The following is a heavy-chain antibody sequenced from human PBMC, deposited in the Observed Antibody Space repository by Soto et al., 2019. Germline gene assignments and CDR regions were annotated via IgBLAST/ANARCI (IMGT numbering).Heavy chain of an antibody. CDR1: GFTVSSNY. D-gene: IGHD3-3*01. V-gene: IGHV3-53*01. J-gene: IGHJ4*02. CDR2: IYSGGST. CDR3: ASRGPLFWSGLDY. Sequence: PGGSLILSWAASGFTVSSNYMSWVRQAPGKGLEWVSVIYSGGSTYYADSVKGRFTISRDNSKNTLYLQMNSLRAEDTAVYYCASRGPLFWSGLDYWGQGTLVNVS.